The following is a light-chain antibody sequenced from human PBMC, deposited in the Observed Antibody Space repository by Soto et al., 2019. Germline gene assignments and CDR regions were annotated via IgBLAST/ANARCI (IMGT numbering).Light chain of an antibody. CDR2: WAT. Sequence: DIVMTQXXDXXXXSLGERATINCKSXQSVFSNSKXRNHLSWYQQKPGQPPKLLIYWATTRESGVPDRFSGSGSGTDFTLTVSGLQAEDVAIYYCHQYFRSPLTFGGGTKVEIK. CDR3: HQYFRSPLT. J-gene: IGKJ4*01. V-gene: IGKV4-1*01. CDR1: QSVFSNSKXRNH.